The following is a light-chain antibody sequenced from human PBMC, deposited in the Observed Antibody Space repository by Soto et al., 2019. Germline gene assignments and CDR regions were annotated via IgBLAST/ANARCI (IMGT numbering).Light chain of an antibody. CDR1: QGISSY. CDR3: QQYDSYSWT. V-gene: IGKV1-9*01. J-gene: IGKJ1*01. CDR2: DAS. Sequence: DIQMTQSPSTLSASVGDRVTITCRASQGISSYLGWYQQKPGKAPNLLIYDASTLHSGVPSRFSGSGSGTEFTLTISSLRPDDFATYYCQQYDSYSWTFGQGTKVDIK.